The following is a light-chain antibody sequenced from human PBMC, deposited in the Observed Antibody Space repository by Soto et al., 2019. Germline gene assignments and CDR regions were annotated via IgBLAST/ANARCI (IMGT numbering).Light chain of an antibody. J-gene: IGKJ1*01. CDR3: LQHFNFSWT. V-gene: IGKV1-33*01. Sequence: TQMTQSPSSLSASVGDRVTITCQASEDITNDLNWYQQRPGKAPRVLIYDASTLETGVPSRFSGGGSGTDFTLTISSLQADDFATYYCLQHFNFSWTFGQGTKVE. CDR2: DAS. CDR1: EDITND.